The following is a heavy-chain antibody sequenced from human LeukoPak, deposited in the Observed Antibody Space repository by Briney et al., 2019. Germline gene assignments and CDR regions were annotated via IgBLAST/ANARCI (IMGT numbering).Heavy chain of an antibody. CDR2: ICGSSSST. CDR3: AKGSGGSCHSATDY. J-gene: IGHJ4*02. D-gene: IGHD2-15*01. V-gene: IGHV3-23*01. CDR1: GFSFSSYA. Sequence: PGGSLRLSCAASGFSFSSYAMNWVRQAPGKGLKWVSVICGSSSSTYYVDSVKGRFTISRDNSKNTLYLQMNSLRAEDTAIYYCAKGSGGSCHSATDYWGQGTLVTVSS.